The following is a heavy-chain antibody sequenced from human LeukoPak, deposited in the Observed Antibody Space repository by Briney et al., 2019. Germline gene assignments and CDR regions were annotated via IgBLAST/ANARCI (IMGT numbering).Heavy chain of an antibody. J-gene: IGHJ6*03. D-gene: IGHD2-2*01. CDR3: ARAAVVVPAAKAGWYYYYYMDV. CDR2: IKQDGSEK. V-gene: IGHV3-7*01. Sequence: AGGSLRLSCAAPGFTFSSYWMSWVRQAPGKGLEWVANIKQDGSEKYYVDSVKGRFTISRDNAKNSLYLQMNSLRAEDTAVYYCARAAVVVPAAKAGWYYYYYMDVWGKGTTVTVSS. CDR1: GFTFSSYW.